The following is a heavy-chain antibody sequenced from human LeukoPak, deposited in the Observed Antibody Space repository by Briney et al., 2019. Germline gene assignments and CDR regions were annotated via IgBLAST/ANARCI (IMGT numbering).Heavy chain of an antibody. Sequence: SQTLSLTCTVSGDSISIGSYYWSWLRQPAGKGLEWIGHMNTTGSAKYNPSLKSRVTISVDTSNNQFSLKVSSVTAADTAVYYCARDWDYWGQGTLVTVSS. CDR3: ARDWDY. CDR1: GDSISIGSYY. J-gene: IGHJ4*02. V-gene: IGHV4-61*09. CDR2: MNTTGSA.